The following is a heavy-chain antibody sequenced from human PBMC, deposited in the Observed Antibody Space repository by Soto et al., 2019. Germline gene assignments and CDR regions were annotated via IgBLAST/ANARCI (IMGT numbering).Heavy chain of an antibody. CDR1: GGSISSSNYY. CDR2: IYYSGST. J-gene: IGHJ6*04. V-gene: IGHV4-39*01. Sequence: PSETLSLTWSVSGGSISSSNYYWGWIRQPPGKGLEWIGSIYYSGSTYYNPSLKSRVTISVDTSKNQFSLNLSSVTAADTAVYYCASLSRDVWGKGTTVTVSS. CDR3: ASLSRDV.